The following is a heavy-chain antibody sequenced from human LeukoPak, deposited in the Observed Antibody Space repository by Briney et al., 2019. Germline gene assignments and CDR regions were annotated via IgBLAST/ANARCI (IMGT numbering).Heavy chain of an antibody. D-gene: IGHD5-18*01. CDR2: INPNSGGT. CDR1: GYTFTGYY. Sequence: ASVKVSCKASGYTFTGYYMHWVRQAPGQGLEWMGWINPNSGGTNYAQKFQGRVTITADKSTSTAYMELSSLRSEDTAVYYCASSADSYGLQYWGQGTLVTVSS. CDR3: ASSADSYGLQY. V-gene: IGHV1-2*02. J-gene: IGHJ4*02.